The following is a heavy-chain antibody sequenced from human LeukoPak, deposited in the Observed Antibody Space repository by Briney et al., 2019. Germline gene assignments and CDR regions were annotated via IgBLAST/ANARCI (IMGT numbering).Heavy chain of an antibody. V-gene: IGHV4-31*03. CDR2: IHYSGST. CDR1: GGSISSGGYY. D-gene: IGHD2-15*01. Sequence: SQTLSLTCTVSGGSISSGGYYWSWIRQHPGKGLEWIGYIHYSGSTYYNPSLKSRVTISVDTSKNQFSLKLSSVTAADTAVYYCARTYCSGGSCYSEHLDYWGQGTLVTVSS. J-gene: IGHJ4*02. CDR3: ARTYCSGGSCYSEHLDY.